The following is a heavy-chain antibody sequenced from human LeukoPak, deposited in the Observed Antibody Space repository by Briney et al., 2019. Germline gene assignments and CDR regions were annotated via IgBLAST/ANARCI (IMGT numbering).Heavy chain of an antibody. Sequence: GGSLRLSCAASGFAFSSYWMHWVRQAPGKGLVWVSYIRGDGASTTYADSVKGRFTISRDNAKNTLYLRMNSLRAEDTAVYYCARVASSSSWYIDYWGQGTLVTVSS. J-gene: IGHJ4*02. V-gene: IGHV3-74*01. CDR3: ARVASSSSWYIDY. D-gene: IGHD6-13*01. CDR2: IRGDGAST. CDR1: GFAFSSYW.